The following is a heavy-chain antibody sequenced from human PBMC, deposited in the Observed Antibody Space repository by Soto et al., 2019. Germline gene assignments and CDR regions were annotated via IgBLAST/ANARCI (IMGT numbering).Heavy chain of an antibody. CDR1: GGTFSTYA. D-gene: IGHD1-26*01. Sequence: QVQLVQSGAEVKKPGSSVKVSCKASGGTFSTYAISWVRQAPGQGLEWMGGIIPIFGTANYAQKFQGRVTITADKSTSTAYTELTTLRPEHTPVYYWPSQKSGTYYHTPYYFQYWGQGNLVTVPS. CDR3: PSQKSGTYYHTPYYFQY. J-gene: IGHJ4*02. CDR2: IIPIFGTA. V-gene: IGHV1-69*06.